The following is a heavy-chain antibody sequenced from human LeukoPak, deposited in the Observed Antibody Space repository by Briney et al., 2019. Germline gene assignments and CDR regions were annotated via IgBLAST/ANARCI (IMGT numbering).Heavy chain of an antibody. D-gene: IGHD3-10*01. J-gene: IGHJ2*01. Sequence: ASVKVSCKTSGGTFSRFAISWVRQAPGQGLEWMGGITPIFGPANYAQKFQGRVTITADESTSTAYMELSSLRSEDTALYYCAKSTYYYGPGEGRNYWYFDLWGRGTLVTVSS. V-gene: IGHV1-69*13. CDR1: GGTFSRFA. CDR3: AKSTYYYGPGEGRNYWYFDL. CDR2: ITPIFGPA.